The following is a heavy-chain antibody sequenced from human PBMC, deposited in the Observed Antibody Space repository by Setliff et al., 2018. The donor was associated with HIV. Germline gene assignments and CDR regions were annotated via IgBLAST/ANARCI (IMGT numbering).Heavy chain of an antibody. J-gene: IGHJ6*02. D-gene: IGHD5-18*01. Sequence: PSETLSLTCTVSGGSISSHYWSWIRQPPGKGLEWIGYIYYSGSTNYNPSLKSRVTISVETSKNQFSLKLSSVTAADTAVYYCARGTAMVTPYYYYGMDVWGQGTTVT. V-gene: IGHV4-59*11. CDR3: ARGTAMVTPYYYYGMDV. CDR1: GGSISSHY. CDR2: IYYSGST.